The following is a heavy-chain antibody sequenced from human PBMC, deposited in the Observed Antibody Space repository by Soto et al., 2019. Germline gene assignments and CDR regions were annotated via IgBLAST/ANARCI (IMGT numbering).Heavy chain of an antibody. V-gene: IGHV1-69*13. CDR2: IIPMFGTT. J-gene: IGHJ6*02. D-gene: IGHD4-17*01. CDR1: GGSFSNYA. Sequence: ASVKVSCKASGGSFSNYAISWVRQAPGQGLEWMGVIIPMFGTTRYPQKFQGRVTLTADESTTTAYMELSSLISDGTAMYYCASDLGDYVGRNYGLDVWGQGTTVTVSS. CDR3: ASDLGDYVGRNYGLDV.